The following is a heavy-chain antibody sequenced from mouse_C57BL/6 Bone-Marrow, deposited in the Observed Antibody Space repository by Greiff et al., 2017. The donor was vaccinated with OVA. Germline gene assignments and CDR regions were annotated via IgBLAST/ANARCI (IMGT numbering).Heavy chain of an antibody. D-gene: IGHD4-1*01. Sequence: GGGLVQPKGSLKLSCAASGFSFNTYAMNWVRQAPGKGLEWVARIRSKSNNYATYYADSVKDRFTISRDDSESMLYLQMNNLKTEDTAMYYCVRHPNWDGGYFDYWGQGTTLTVSS. CDR2: IRSKSNNYAT. V-gene: IGHV10-1*01. CDR3: VRHPNWDGGYFDY. J-gene: IGHJ2*01. CDR1: GFSFNTYA.